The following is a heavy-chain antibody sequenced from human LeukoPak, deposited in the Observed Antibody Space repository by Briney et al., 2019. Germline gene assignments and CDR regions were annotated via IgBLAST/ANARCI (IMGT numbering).Heavy chain of an antibody. Sequence: SETLSLTCTVSGGSISSGGYYWSWIRQHPGKGLEWIGYIYYSGSTYYNPSLKSRVTISVDTSKNQFSLKLSSVTAADTAVYYCARDLGEVRDAFGIWGQGTMVTVSS. CDR1: GGSISSGGYY. CDR2: IYYSGST. J-gene: IGHJ3*02. V-gene: IGHV4-31*03. D-gene: IGHD3-10*01. CDR3: ARDLGEVRDAFGI.